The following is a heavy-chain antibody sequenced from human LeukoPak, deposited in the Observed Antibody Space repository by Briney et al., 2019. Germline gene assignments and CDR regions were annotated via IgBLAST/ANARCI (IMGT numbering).Heavy chain of an antibody. J-gene: IGHJ4*02. Sequence: SETLSLTCTVSGGSISGYYWTWIRQPPGKGLEWIGYIHYSGSTNYHPSLKSRVTLSVDTSKKQFSLKLSSVTAADTAVYYCARGLLVGNTGYYFDYWGQGTLVTVSS. V-gene: IGHV4-59*01. CDR1: GGSISGYY. D-gene: IGHD1-26*01. CDR3: ARGLLVGNTGYYFDY. CDR2: IHYSGST.